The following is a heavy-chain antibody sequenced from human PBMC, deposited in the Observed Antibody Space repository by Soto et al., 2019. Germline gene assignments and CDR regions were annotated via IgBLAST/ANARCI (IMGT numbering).Heavy chain of an antibody. D-gene: IGHD6-19*01. CDR3: AKDRWQWLGRLDDAFDI. J-gene: IGHJ3*02. V-gene: IGHV3-23*01. Sequence: SWVSLRLSCAASGFTFSSYAMSWVRQAPGKGLEWVSAISGSGGSTYYADSVKGRFTSSRDNSKNTLYLQMNSLRAEDTAVYYCAKDRWQWLGRLDDAFDIWGQGTMVTVSS. CDR1: GFTFSSYA. CDR2: ISGSGGST.